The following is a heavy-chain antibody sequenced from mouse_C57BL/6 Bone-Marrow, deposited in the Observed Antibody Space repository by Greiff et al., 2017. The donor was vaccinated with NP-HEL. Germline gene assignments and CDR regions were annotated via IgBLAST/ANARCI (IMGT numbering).Heavy chain of an antibody. CDR2: IDPSDSYT. CDR1: GYTFTSYW. CDR3: ARGRTTVVAQFDY. Sequence: QVQLQQPGAELVMPGASVKLSCKASGYTFTSYWMHWVKQRPGQGLEWIGEIDPSDSYTNYNQKFKGKSTLTVDKSSSTAYMQLSSLTSEEAAVYYCARGRTTVVAQFDYWGQGTTLTVSS. J-gene: IGHJ2*01. V-gene: IGHV1-69*01. D-gene: IGHD1-1*01.